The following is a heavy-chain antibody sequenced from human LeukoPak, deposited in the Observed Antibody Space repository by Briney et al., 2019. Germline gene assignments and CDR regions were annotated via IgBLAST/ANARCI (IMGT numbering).Heavy chain of an antibody. CDR3: AREYYDSSGYLPDY. CDR2: ISSSSSYT. Sequence: GGSLRLSCAASGFTFSDYYMSWIRQAPGKGLEWVSYISSSSSYTSYADSVKGRFTISRDNAKNSLYLQMNSLRAEDTAVYYCAREYYDSSGYLPDYWGQGTLVTVSS. D-gene: IGHD3-22*01. V-gene: IGHV3-11*06. CDR1: GFTFSDYY. J-gene: IGHJ4*02.